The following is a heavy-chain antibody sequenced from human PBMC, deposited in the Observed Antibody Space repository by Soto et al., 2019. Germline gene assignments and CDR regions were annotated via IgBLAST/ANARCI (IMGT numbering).Heavy chain of an antibody. V-gene: IGHV3-23*01. CDR3: AKDSIRRSFSRSSTRARDAFDI. Sequence: PGGSLRLSCAASGFTFSNYAMSWVRQAPGKGLEWVSGISASGRDTYYADSVKDRFTISRDNAENSLHLQMNSLRAEDTAVYYCAKDSIRRSFSRSSTRARDAFDIWGQGTMVTFS. CDR1: GFTFSNYA. J-gene: IGHJ3*02. CDR2: ISASGRDT. D-gene: IGHD6-6*01.